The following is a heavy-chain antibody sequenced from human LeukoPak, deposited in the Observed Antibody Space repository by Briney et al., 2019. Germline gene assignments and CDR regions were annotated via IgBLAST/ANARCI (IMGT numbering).Heavy chain of an antibody. V-gene: IGHV4-59*01. CDR1: GGSISSYY. D-gene: IGHD1-26*01. J-gene: IGHJ6*02. Sequence: SETLSLTCTVSGGSISSYYWSWIRQPPGKGLEWIGYIYYSGSTNYNPSLKSRVTISVDTSKNQFSLKLSSVTAADTAVYYCARLRAGATGAQDYYYGMDVWGQGTTVTVSS. CDR3: ARLRAGATGAQDYYYGMDV. CDR2: IYYSGST.